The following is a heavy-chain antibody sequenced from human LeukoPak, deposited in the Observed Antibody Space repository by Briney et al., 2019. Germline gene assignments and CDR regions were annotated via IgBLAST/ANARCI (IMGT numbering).Heavy chain of an antibody. CDR2: IHYSGST. Sequence: SQTLSLTCTVSGGSISSYYWSWIRQPPGKGLEWIGSIHYSGSTTYNPSLKSRVTISVDTSKNQFSLKLSSVTAADTAVYYCARRLGGTSTGFDYWGQGTLVTVSS. CDR3: ARRLGGTSTGFDY. CDR1: GGSISSYY. D-gene: IGHD2-2*01. V-gene: IGHV4-59*08. J-gene: IGHJ4*02.